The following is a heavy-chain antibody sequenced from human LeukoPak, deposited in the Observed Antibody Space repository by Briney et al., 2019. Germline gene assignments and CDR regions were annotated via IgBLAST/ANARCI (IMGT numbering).Heavy chain of an antibody. D-gene: IGHD3-3*01. CDR2: INYSGST. Sequence: PSETLSLTCTVSGGSISSYYWSWIRQPPGKGLEWIGYINYSGSTNYNPSLKSRVTILVDTSKNLFSLKVTSVTAADTAVYYCARASFGWIDYWGQGTLVTVSS. J-gene: IGHJ4*02. CDR1: GGSISSYY. CDR3: ARASFGWIDY. V-gene: IGHV4-59*08.